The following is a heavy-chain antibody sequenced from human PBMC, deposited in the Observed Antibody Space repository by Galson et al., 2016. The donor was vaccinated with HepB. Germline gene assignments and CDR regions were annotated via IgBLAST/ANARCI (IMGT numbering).Heavy chain of an antibody. CDR2: ISSNGGVK. Sequence: SLRLSCAASGFTFSSYSMNWVRQAPGKGMEWISYISSNGGVKKYADSVNGRLTISRDNAKKSLFLEMNSLRDEDTAVYFCARDVDSSGSMDVWGQGATVTVSS. J-gene: IGHJ6*02. CDR3: ARDVDSSGSMDV. V-gene: IGHV3-48*02. CDR1: GFTFSSYS. D-gene: IGHD3-22*01.